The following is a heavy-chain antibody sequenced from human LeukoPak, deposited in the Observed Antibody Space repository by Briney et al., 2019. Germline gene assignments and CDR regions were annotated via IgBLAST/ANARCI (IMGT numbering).Heavy chain of an antibody. D-gene: IGHD3-22*01. CDR2: ISYDGSSK. CDR1: GFTFSSYA. Sequence: PGGSLRLSCAASGFTFSSYAMHWVRQAPGKGLEWVAVISYDGSSKYYADSVKGRFTISRDNSKNTLYLQMNSLRAEDTAVCYCARFSFDSSGYFGWFDPWGQGTLVTVSS. V-gene: IGHV3-30-3*01. CDR3: ARFSFDSSGYFGWFDP. J-gene: IGHJ5*02.